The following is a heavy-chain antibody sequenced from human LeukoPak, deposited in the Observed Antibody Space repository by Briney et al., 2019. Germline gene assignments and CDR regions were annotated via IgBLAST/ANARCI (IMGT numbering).Heavy chain of an antibody. CDR2: IYYSGTT. CDR3: ARDNKGVFDY. V-gene: IGHV4-59*01. J-gene: IGHJ4*02. Sequence: PSETLSLTCTVSGGSIGSYYWSWIRQPPGKGLEWIAYIYYSGTTKYNPSLKSRVTISSDTSKNQFSLKLTSATAADTAVYYCARDNKGVFDYWGQGTLVSVSS. CDR1: GGSIGSYY. D-gene: IGHD1/OR15-1a*01.